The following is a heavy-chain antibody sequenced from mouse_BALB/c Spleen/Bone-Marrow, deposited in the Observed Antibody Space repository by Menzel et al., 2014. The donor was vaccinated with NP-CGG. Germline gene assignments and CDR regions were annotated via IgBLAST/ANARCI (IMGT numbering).Heavy chain of an antibody. CDR2: ISSGSSTI. CDR3: TRGGNWDDFDY. D-gene: IGHD4-1*01. CDR1: GFTFSSFG. Sequence: EVQLVESGGGLVQPGGSRKLSCAASGFTFSSFGMHWVRQAPEKGLEWVAYISSGSSTIFYADTVKGRFTVSRDNPKNTLFLQMASLRSEDTATYYCTRGGNWDDFDYWGQGTTLTVSS. V-gene: IGHV5-17*02. J-gene: IGHJ2*01.